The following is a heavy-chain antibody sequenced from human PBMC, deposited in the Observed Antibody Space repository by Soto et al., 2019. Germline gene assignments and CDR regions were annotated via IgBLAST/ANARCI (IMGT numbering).Heavy chain of an antibody. CDR1: GFSLSSKGMR. V-gene: IGHV2-70*04. J-gene: IGHJ4*02. D-gene: IGHD3-16*01. CDR3: ARSPGGFTVATYFFDY. CDR2: IDWDDDK. Sequence: SVPTLVNPTQTLTLTCTFSGFSLSSKGMRVSWIRQPPGKALEWLARIDWDDDKFYSPSLRTRLAISKGTSKNQVVLTMTNVDPMDTATYYCARSPGGFTVATYFFDYWGQGTLVT.